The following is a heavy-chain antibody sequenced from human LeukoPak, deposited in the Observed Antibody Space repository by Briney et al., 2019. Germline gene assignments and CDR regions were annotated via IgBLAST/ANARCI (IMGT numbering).Heavy chain of an antibody. J-gene: IGHJ5*02. V-gene: IGHV4-38-2*02. CDR2: IYHSGST. Sequence: SETLSLTCTVSGYSISSGYYWGWIRQPPGKGLEWIGSIYHSGSTYYNPSLKSRVTISVDTSKNQFSLKLSSVTAADTAVHYCARERKYQLLSDWFDPWGQGTLVTVSS. CDR1: GYSISSGYY. CDR3: ARERKYQLLSDWFDP. D-gene: IGHD2-2*01.